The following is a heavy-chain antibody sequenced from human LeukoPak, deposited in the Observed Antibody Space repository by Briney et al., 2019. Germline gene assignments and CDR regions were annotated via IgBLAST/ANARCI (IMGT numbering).Heavy chain of an antibody. CDR1: GSTFTNYY. J-gene: IGHJ4*02. CDR3: AKSDSNGYSGFN. D-gene: IGHD3-22*01. V-gene: IGHV3-11*01. CDR2: ISISGSTI. Sequence: SQRLSCAAAGSTFTNYYTSSISQDPRNWLEWVSYISISGSTIYYADSVKGRFTISRDNAKNSLYLQMNSLRAEDTAVYYCAKSDSNGYSGFNWGQGTLVTVSS.